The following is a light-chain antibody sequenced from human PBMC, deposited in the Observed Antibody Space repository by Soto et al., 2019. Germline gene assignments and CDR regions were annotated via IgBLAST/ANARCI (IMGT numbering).Light chain of an antibody. CDR1: QSIGSW. V-gene: IGKV1-5*01. J-gene: IGKJ1*01. CDR2: DAS. Sequence: DIQMTQSPSTLSASVGDRVTITCRASQSIGSWLAWYQQKPGKAPKLLIYDASSLESGVPSRFSGSGSGTEFTLTISSLQPDDFATYYCQQYNSYSCTFGQGTKVEIK. CDR3: QQYNSYSCT.